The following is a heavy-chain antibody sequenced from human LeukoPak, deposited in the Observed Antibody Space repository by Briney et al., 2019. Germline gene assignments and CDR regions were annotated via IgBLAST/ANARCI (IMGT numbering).Heavy chain of an antibody. CDR2: IRYDGSSK. Sequence: GGALGLSCAASGFTFSSHGIHWVRQAPGKGREWVAFIRYDGSSKYNADSVKGRFTISRDNSKNTVYLQMSSLRAEDTAVYYCAKDMGGLLAKHYLDYWGQGTLITVFS. CDR3: AKDMGGLLAKHYLDY. J-gene: IGHJ4*02. D-gene: IGHD1-26*01. V-gene: IGHV3-30*02. CDR1: GFTFSSHG.